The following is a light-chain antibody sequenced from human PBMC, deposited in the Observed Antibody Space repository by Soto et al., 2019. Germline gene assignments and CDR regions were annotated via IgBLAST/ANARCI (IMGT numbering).Light chain of an antibody. J-gene: IGKJ1*01. CDR3: EQCGTSSGT. CDR2: GAF. CDR1: QSVTNTY. Sequence: EIVLTQSPGTLSLSPGERATLSCRASQSVTNTYLAWYQQRPGQAPRLLMYGAFHRATGIPDRVSGSGSGTYFTITVSRVEPEDSAVYYGEQCGTSSGTFGQGTKVESK. V-gene: IGKV3-20*01.